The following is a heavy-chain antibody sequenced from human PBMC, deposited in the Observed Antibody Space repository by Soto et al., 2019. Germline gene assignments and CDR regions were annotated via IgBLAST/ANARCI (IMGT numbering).Heavy chain of an antibody. CDR2: IWYDGSNK. J-gene: IGHJ3*02. Sequence: GGSLRLSCAASGFTFSSYGMHWVRQAPGKGLEWVAVIWYDGSNKYYADSVKGRFTISRDNSKNTLYLQMNSLRAEDTAVYYCARTYCGGDCYRDAFDIWGQGTMVTVSS. CDR3: ARTYCGGDCYRDAFDI. CDR1: GFTFSSYG. V-gene: IGHV3-33*01. D-gene: IGHD2-21*02.